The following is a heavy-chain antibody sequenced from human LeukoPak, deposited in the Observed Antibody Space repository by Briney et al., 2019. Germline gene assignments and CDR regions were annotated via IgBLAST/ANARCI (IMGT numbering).Heavy chain of an antibody. Sequence: GGSLRLSCAASGFPFDVQTMSWVRQAPGKGLDWVASMREDATEIRYADSVKGRFTISRDNPKNSLHLQMNSLRAEDTAVYYCARGGATRGRFENWGQGTLVTVSS. D-gene: IGHD1-26*01. J-gene: IGHJ4*02. V-gene: IGHV3-7*01. CDR1: GFPFDVQT. CDR3: ARGGATRGRFEN. CDR2: MREDATEI.